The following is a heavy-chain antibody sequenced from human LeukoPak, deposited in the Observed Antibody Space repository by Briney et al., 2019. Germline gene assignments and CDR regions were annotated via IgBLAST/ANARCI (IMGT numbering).Heavy chain of an antibody. Sequence: GASVKVSCKASGYTFTSYDINWVRQATGQGPEWMGWMNPNSGNTGYAQKFQGRVTMTRNTSISTAYMELSSLRSEDTAVYYCARGSIFRIFRAFDIWGQGTMVTVSS. V-gene: IGHV1-8*01. CDR2: MNPNSGNT. D-gene: IGHD3-9*01. CDR1: GYTFTSYD. J-gene: IGHJ3*02. CDR3: ARGSIFRIFRAFDI.